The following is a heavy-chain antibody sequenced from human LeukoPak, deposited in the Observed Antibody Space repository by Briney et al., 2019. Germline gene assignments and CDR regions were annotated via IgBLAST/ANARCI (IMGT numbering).Heavy chain of an antibody. V-gene: IGHV1-24*01. J-gene: IGHJ4*02. CDR3: ARGPRYDFWSGYYWGYFDY. CDR2: FDPEDGET. D-gene: IGHD3-3*01. Sequence: ASVKVSCKVSGYTLTELSMHWVRQAPGKGLEWMGGFDPEDGETIYAQKFQGRVTMTEDTSTDTAYMELSSLRSEDTAVYYCARGPRYDFWSGYYWGYFDYWGQGTLVTVSS. CDR1: GYTLTELS.